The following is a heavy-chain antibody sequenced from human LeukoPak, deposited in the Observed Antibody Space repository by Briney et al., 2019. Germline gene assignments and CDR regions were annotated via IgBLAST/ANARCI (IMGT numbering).Heavy chain of an antibody. CDR3: VREERITIVRGVIDY. V-gene: IGHV4-39*07. CDR1: SGSITSNNYY. Sequence: SETLSLTCTVSSGSITSNNYYWGWIRQPPGKGLEWIGNIYYSGSTYYNPSLKSRVTISVDTSKNQFSLKLSSVTAADTAVYYCVREERITIVRGVIDYWGQGTLVTVSS. CDR2: IYYSGST. J-gene: IGHJ4*02. D-gene: IGHD3-10*01.